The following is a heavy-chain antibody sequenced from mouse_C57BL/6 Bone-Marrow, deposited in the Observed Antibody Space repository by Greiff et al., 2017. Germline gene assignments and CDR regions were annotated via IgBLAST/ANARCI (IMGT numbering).Heavy chain of an antibody. CDR1: GFTFSSYA. D-gene: IGHD1-1*01. CDR2: ISSGGDYI. V-gene: IGHV5-9-1*02. CDR3: TRHYGSYDFDY. J-gene: IGHJ2*01. Sequence: EVQLQESGEGLVKPGGSLKLSCAASGFTFSSYAMSWVRQTPEKRLEWVAYISSGGDYIYYADTVKGRFTISRDNARNTLYLQMSSLKSEDTAMYYCTRHYGSYDFDYWGQGTTLTVSS.